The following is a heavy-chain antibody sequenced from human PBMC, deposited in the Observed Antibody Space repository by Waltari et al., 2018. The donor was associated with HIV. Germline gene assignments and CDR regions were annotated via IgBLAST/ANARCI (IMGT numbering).Heavy chain of an antibody. J-gene: IGHJ4*02. V-gene: IGHV4-34*01. Sequence: QVQLQQWGAGLLKPSETLSLTCAVFGGSFSGYYWSWIRQPPGKGLEWIGEINHRGSTNYSPSLKMRVTRSVDTSKNQFSLKLSSVTAADTAVYYFARVKGYQLLYSSGWYYFDYWGQGTLVTVSS. CDR1: GGSFSGYY. D-gene: IGHD6-19*01. CDR2: INHRGST. CDR3: ARVKGYQLLYSSGWYYFDY.